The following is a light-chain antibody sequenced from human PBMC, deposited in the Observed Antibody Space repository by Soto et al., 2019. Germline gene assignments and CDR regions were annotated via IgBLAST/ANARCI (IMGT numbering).Light chain of an antibody. CDR2: EGG. CDR1: SSDVGNYNL. Sequence: QSVLTQPASVSGAPGQSITISCTGTSSDVGNYNLVSWYQQYPGKAPKLMIYEGGKRPSGVSHRFSGSKSGNTASLTISGLQAEDEADYYCCSFALRSTLIFGGGTKVTVL. CDR3: CSFALRSTLI. J-gene: IGLJ2*01. V-gene: IGLV2-23*01.